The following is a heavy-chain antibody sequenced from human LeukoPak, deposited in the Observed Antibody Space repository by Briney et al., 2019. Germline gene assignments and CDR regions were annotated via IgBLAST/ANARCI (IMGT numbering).Heavy chain of an antibody. CDR1: GYTFTSYY. Sequence: SVKVSCKASGYTFTSYYMHWVRQAPGQGLEWMGGIIPIFGTANYAQKFQGRVTITTDESTSTAYMELSSLRSEDTAVYYCARDSDYWGQGTLVTVSS. V-gene: IGHV1-69*05. CDR3: ARDSDY. CDR2: IIPIFGTA. J-gene: IGHJ4*02.